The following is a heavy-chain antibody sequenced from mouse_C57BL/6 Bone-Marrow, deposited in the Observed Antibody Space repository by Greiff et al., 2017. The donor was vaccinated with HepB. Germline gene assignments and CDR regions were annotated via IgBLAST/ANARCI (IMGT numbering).Heavy chain of an antibody. D-gene: IGHD1-1*01. CDR2: IDPETCGT. J-gene: IGHJ1*03. CDR1: GYTFTDYE. Sequence: QVQLKQSGAELVRPGASGYTFTDYEMHCVKQTPVHGLEWMGAIDPETCGTAYNQKFKGKATLTADKSSSTAYMELRSLTSEDSAVYYCTRFTWGYFDVWGTGTTVTVSS. V-gene: IGHV1-23*01. CDR3: TRFTWGYFDV.